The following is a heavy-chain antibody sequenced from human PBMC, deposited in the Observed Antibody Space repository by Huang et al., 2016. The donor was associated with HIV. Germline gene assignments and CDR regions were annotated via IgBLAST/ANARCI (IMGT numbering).Heavy chain of an antibody. CDR1: GFTSSGHG. V-gene: IGHV3-30*02. J-gene: IGHJ4*02. CDR2: KQYDGSNK. D-gene: IGHD6-19*01. Sequence: QVQVVESGGGVVQPGGSLRLSCAASGFTSSGHGMHWVRQAPGKGLEWVAIKQYDGSNKYFADAVKGRFTMSRDNSKNTLYLQMNSLRGEDTAVYYCVKETVQWLVTYWGQGTLVTVSS. CDR3: VKETVQWLVTY.